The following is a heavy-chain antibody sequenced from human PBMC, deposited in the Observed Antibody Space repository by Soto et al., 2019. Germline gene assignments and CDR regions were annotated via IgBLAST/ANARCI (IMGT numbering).Heavy chain of an antibody. CDR3: AKARCTTSNCYVPDY. Sequence: EVQLLESGGGLVQPGGSLRLSCAASGFSFSTYTMSWVRRAPGKGLEWVSAISGSGGSPSYADSVQGRFTISRDNPKKTLYLQMNSLRAEDTAVYYCAKARCTTSNCYVPDYWGPGTLVTVSS. V-gene: IGHV3-23*01. D-gene: IGHD2-8*01. CDR1: GFSFSTYT. CDR2: ISGSGGSP. J-gene: IGHJ4*02.